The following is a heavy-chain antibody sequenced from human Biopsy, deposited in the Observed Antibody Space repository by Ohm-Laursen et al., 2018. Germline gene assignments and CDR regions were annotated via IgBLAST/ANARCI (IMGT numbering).Heavy chain of an antibody. D-gene: IGHD2-2*01. CDR3: ARRYCSSTSCSPPFYSWFDP. V-gene: IGHV1-69*01. J-gene: IGHJ5*02. CDR2: IIPIFETI. CDR1: GGTFSSYA. Sequence: SSVKVSCKASGGTFSSYAISWVRQAPGQGPEWMEGIIPIFETIDYAPKFQDRVTITADESTRTAYMELSSLKSEDTAVYYCARRYCSSTSCSPPFYSWFDPWGQGTLVTVSS.